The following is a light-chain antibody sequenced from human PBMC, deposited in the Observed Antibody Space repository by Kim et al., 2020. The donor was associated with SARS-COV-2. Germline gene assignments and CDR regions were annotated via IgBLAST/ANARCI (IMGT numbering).Light chain of an antibody. CDR2: GKN. J-gene: IGLJ2*01. V-gene: IGLV3-19*01. CDR1: SLRSYY. Sequence: SSELTQDPAVSVALGQTVRITCQGDSLRSYYASWYQQKPGQAPVLVIYGKNNRPSGIPDRFSGSSSGDTASLIITGAQAEDEADYYCNSRDSTGDHLIFSAGTKLTVL. CDR3: NSRDSTGDHLI.